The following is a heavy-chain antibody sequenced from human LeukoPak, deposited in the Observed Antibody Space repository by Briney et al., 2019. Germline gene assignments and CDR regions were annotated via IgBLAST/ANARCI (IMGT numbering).Heavy chain of an antibody. J-gene: IGHJ4*02. Sequence: PSETLSLTCTVSGGSISSYYWSWIRRPPGKGLEWIGYIYYSGSTNYNPSLKSRVTISVDTSKNQFSLKLSSVTAADTAVYYCARFSNFRGLLDYWGQGTLVTVSS. V-gene: IGHV4-59*01. CDR1: GGSISSYY. CDR2: IYYSGST. CDR3: ARFSNFRGLLDY. D-gene: IGHD7-27*01.